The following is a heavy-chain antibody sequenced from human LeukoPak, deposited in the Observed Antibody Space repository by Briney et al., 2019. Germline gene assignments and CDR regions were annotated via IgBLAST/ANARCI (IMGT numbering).Heavy chain of an antibody. J-gene: IGHJ4*02. V-gene: IGHV4-38-2*01. D-gene: IGHD1-1*01. CDR1: GYSISSGYY. CDR3: ANWNDRDY. Sequence: PSATLSLTCAVAGYSISSGYYWGWIRQPPGKGLEWIGSIYHSGSTYYNPSLKSRVTISVDTSKNQFSLKLSSVTAADTAVYYRANWNDRDYWGQGTLVTVSS. CDR2: IYHSGST.